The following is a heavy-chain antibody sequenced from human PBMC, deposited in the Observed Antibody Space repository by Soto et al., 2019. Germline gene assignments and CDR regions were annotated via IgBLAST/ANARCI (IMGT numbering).Heavy chain of an antibody. CDR3: ARIAPLAGPDTYIDY. J-gene: IGHJ4*02. V-gene: IGHV4-34*01. Sequence: PSETLSLTCAVYGGSFSGYYWSWIRQPPGKGLEWIGEINHSGSTNYNPSLKSRVTISVDTSKNQFSLKLSSVTAADTAVYYCARIAPLAGPDTYIDYRGQGTLVTVSS. CDR2: INHSGST. CDR1: GGSFSGYY.